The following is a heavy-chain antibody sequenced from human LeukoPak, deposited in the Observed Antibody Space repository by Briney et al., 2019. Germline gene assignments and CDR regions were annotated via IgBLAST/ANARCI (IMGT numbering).Heavy chain of an antibody. CDR2: ISIDGHGGST. CDR3: ARDNSGPLDY. V-gene: IGHV3-64*01. J-gene: IGHJ4*02. D-gene: IGHD6-19*01. Sequence: GESLRLSCAASGFTLSSYAVQSVRQAPGKGLEYVSAISIDGHGGSTFYANSVKGRFTISRDNSKNTVYLQMGSLRPDDMAVYYCARDNSGPLDYWGQGTLVTVSS. CDR1: GFTLSSYA.